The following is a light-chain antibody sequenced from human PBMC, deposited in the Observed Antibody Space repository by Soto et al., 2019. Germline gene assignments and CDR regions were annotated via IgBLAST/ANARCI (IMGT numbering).Light chain of an antibody. Sequence: LTQPASVSGSLGQSITISCSGTSSDVGAYNYVSWYQQYPGKAPKLMIYHVTDRPSGVSNRFSGSKSGNTASLTISGLQAEFEADYYCCSCTTSNPSVLGTGTGVTVL. CDR2: HVT. CDR1: SSDVGAYNY. V-gene: IGLV2-14*01. CDR3: CSCTTSNPSV. J-gene: IGLJ1*01.